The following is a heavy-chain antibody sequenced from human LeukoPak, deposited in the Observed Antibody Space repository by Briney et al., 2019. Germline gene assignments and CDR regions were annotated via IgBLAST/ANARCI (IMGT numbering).Heavy chain of an antibody. D-gene: IGHD4-17*01. J-gene: IGHJ2*01. CDR2: ISYDGSNK. CDR1: GFTFSSYG. Sequence: GGSLGLSCAASGFTFSSYGMHLVRQAPGKGLEWVAVISYDGSNKYYADSVKGRFTISRDNSKNTLYLQMNSLRAEDTAVYYCAKPLYYGDYQSYWYFDLWGRGTLVTVSS. CDR3: AKPLYYGDYQSYWYFDL. V-gene: IGHV3-30*18.